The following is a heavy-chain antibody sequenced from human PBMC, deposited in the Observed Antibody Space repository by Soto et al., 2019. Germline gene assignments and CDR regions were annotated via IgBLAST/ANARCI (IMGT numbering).Heavy chain of an antibody. CDR3: ARGGIVVVPAANDLVAFDI. Sequence: GGSLRLSCAASGFTFSSYSMNWVRQAPGKGLEWVSSISSSSSYIYYADSVKGRFTISRDNAKNSLYLQMNSLRAEDTAVYYCARGGIVVVPAANDLVAFDIWGQGTMVTVSS. CDR1: GFTFSSYS. J-gene: IGHJ3*02. D-gene: IGHD2-2*01. V-gene: IGHV3-21*01. CDR2: ISSSSSYI.